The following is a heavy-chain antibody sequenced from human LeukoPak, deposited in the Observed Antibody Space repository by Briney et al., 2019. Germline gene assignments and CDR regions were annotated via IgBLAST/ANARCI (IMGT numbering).Heavy chain of an antibody. J-gene: IGHJ4*02. V-gene: IGHV3-9*01. CDR3: AKDMYYYDSSGPFDY. CDR2: ISWNSGSI. D-gene: IGHD3-22*01. CDR1: GLTFDDYA. Sequence: PGRSLRLSCAASGLTFDDYAMHWVRQAPGKGLEWVSGISWNSGSIGYADSVKGRFTISRDNAKNSLYLQMNSLRAEDTALYYCAKDMYYYDSSGPFDYWGQGTLVTVSS.